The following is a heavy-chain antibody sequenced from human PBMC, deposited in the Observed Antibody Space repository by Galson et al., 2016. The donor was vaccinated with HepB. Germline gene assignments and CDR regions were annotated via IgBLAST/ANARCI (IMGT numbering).Heavy chain of an antibody. V-gene: IGHV4-59*01. CDR3: ARDPGWRHRWFGP. J-gene: IGHJ5*02. Sequence: GSMGGHWTWIRQPPGKGLEWIGYIHDSGNTAYNPSLESRVIISIDTSKSQFSLKMSAVTAADTALYYCARDPGWRHRWFGPWGQGALVTVSS. CDR2: IHDSGNT. CDR1: GSMGGH.